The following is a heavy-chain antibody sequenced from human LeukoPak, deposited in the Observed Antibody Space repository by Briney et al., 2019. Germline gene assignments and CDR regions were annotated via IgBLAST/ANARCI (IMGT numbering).Heavy chain of an antibody. D-gene: IGHD2-15*01. V-gene: IGHV1-18*01. Sequence: GASVKVSCKASGYTFTSNGITWVRQAPRQGLEWMGWVSGYNGNTNYAQNFQGRVTMTTDTTTSTAYMELRSLRFDDTAVYYCAKGIHPGLGRSASCCFDYWGQGTLVTVSS. CDR1: GYTFTSNG. CDR2: VSGYNGNT. CDR3: AKGIHPGLGRSASCCFDY. J-gene: IGHJ4*02.